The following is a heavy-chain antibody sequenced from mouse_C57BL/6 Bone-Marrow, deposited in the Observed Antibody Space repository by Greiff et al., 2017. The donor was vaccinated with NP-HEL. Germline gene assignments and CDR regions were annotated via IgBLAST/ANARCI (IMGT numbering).Heavy chain of an antibody. J-gene: IGHJ4*01. V-gene: IGHV5-17*01. CDR1: GFTFSDYG. Sequence: EVKLMESGGGLVKPGGSLKLSCAASGFTFSDYGMHWVRQAPEKGLEWVAYISSGSSTLYYADTVKGRFPISRDNAKNTLCLQMTSLRSEDTAMYYCARFLYAMDYWGQGTSVTVSS. CDR3: ARFLYAMDY. CDR2: ISSGSSTL.